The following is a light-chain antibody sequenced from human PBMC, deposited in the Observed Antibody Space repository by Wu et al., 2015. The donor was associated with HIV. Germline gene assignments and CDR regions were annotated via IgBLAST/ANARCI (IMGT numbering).Light chain of an antibody. CDR1: QSVSSH. CDR3: QQRRYRPSIS. J-gene: IGKJ5*01. Sequence: EIVLTQSPATLSLSPGERATLSCRATQSVSSHLAWYQQKPGRTPRLLIYDTSNRATGIPARFSGSGSGTDFTLTISSLEPEDAAVYYCQQRRYRPSISFGQGTRLEIK. V-gene: IGKV3-11*01. CDR2: DTS.